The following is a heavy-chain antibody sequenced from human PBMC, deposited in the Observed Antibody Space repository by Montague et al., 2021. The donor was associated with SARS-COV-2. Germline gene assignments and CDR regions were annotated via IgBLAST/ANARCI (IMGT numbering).Heavy chain of an antibody. V-gene: IGHV4-39*01. J-gene: IGHJ6*03. D-gene: IGHD3-3*01. Sequence: SETLSLTCTVSGGSIGSSSHYWGWIRQPPGKGLEWIGSIYYSGSTYYNPSLKSRVTISVDTSKNQFSLKLSSVTAADTAVFYCARHSGDYTIFGVVIYYMDAWGTRSPVSVAS. CDR2: IYYSGST. CDR1: GGSIGSSSHY. CDR3: ARHSGDYTIFGVVIYYMDA.